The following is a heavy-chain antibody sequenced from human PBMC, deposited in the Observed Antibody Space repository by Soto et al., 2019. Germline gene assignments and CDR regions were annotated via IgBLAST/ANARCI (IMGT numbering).Heavy chain of an antibody. Sequence: SQTLSLTCAISGDSVSSNSAAWTWIRQSPSGGLEWLGRTYFRSRWYNNYAVSETSQITINPDTSKNQYSLHLNSVTPQDTAVYYCARGTVAGSAFLLKDYDLAVWGQGTTVTVSS. D-gene: IGHD6-19*01. CDR1: GDSVSSNSAA. J-gene: IGHJ6*02. V-gene: IGHV6-1*01. CDR2: TYFRSRWYN. CDR3: ARGTVAGSAFLLKDYDLAV.